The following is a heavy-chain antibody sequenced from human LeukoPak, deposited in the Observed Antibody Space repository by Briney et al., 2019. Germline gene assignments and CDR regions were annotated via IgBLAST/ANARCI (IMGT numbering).Heavy chain of an antibody. CDR2: IYTSGST. CDR1: GGSISSYY. Sequence: SETLSLTCTVSGGSISSYYWSWIRQPAGKGLEWIGRIYTSGSTNYNPSLKSRVTMSVDTSKNQFSLKLSSVTVADTAVYYCARDGGITMIVVGDASDIWGQGTMVTVSS. D-gene: IGHD3-22*01. J-gene: IGHJ3*02. V-gene: IGHV4-4*07. CDR3: ARDGGITMIVVGDASDI.